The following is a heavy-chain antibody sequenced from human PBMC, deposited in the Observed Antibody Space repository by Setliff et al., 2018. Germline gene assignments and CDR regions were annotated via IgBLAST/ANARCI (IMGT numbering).Heavy chain of an antibody. CDR3: ALFGDRDTFDT. CDR2: ISGSGRST. J-gene: IGHJ3*02. Sequence: GGSLRLSCAASGFTFSSYAMSWVRQAPGKGLEWVSAISGSGRSTGYTDSVKGRFTISRDNAKNFLYLQMNGLRAEDTAFYHCALFGDRDTFDTWGQGTMVTVSS. CDR1: GFTFSSYA. V-gene: IGHV3-23*01. D-gene: IGHD3-16*01.